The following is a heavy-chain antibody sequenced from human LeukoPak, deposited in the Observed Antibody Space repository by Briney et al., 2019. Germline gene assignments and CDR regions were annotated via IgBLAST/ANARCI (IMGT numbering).Heavy chain of an antibody. CDR2: IYSGGNT. CDR3: GXXXXXXRPADAFDI. J-gene: IGHJ3*02. Sequence: CAASXLTVSSNCMSWVRQAPGKGLEWVSFIYSGGNTYYSDSVKGRFTISRDNSKNTGNLKMNSLKAEEKAMYYCGXXXXXXRPADAFDIWGQGTMVTVSS. V-gene: IGHV3-53*01. CDR1: XLTVSSNC.